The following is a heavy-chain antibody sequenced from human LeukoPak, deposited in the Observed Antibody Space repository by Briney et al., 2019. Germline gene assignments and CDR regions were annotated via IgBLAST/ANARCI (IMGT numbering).Heavy chain of an antibody. J-gene: IGHJ2*01. V-gene: IGHV3-21*04. D-gene: IGHD2-2*01. CDR1: GFTFSSYS. CDR2: ISSSSSYI. CDR3: AKRKTSPPRYFDL. Sequence: GGSLRLSCAASGFTFSSYSMNWVRQAPGKGLEWVSSISSSSSYIYYADSVKGRFTISRDNAKNSLYLQMNSLRGEDTAFYYCAKRKTSPPRYFDLWGRGTLVTVSS.